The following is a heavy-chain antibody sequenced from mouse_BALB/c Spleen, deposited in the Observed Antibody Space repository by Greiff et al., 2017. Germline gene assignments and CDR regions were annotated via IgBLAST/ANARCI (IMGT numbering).Heavy chain of an antibody. CDR2: INPNNGGT. Sequence: VQLQQPGAELVKPGASVKLSCKASGYTFTSYYMYWVKQRPGQGLEWIGGINPNNGGTSYNQKFKGKATLTVDKSSSTAYMELRSLTSEDSAVYYCASLLWYAMDYWGQGTSVTVSS. CDR1: GYTFTSYY. J-gene: IGHJ4*01. V-gene: IGHV1-53*01. CDR3: ASLLWYAMDY. D-gene: IGHD2-1*01.